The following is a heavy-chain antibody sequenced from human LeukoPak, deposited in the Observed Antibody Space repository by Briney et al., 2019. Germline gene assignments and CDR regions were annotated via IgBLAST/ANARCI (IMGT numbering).Heavy chain of an antibody. CDR3: ASLMTTVYYFDY. V-gene: IGHV3-21*01. CDR2: ISSSGSFI. CDR1: QFTFSSYA. J-gene: IGHJ4*02. Sequence: GGSLRLSCAVSQFTFSSYAMSWVRQAPGKGLEWVSSISSSGSFIYVPELLKGRFTISRDKAKNSLYLQMSSLRDEDTAVYYCASLMTTVYYFDYWGQGTLVTVSS. D-gene: IGHD4-17*01.